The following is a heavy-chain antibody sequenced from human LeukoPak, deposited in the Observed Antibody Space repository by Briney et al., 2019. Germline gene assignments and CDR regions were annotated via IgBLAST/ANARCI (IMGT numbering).Heavy chain of an antibody. Sequence: GGSLRLSCAASGFTFSSYGMHWVRQAPGKGLEWVAVIWYDGSNKYYADSVKGRFTISRDNSKNTLYLQMNSLRAEDTAVYYCARELRITIFGVVHYYYYGMDVWGQGTTVTVSS. CDR1: GFTFSSYG. D-gene: IGHD3-3*01. V-gene: IGHV3-33*01. CDR3: ARELRITIFGVVHYYYYGMDV. CDR2: IWYDGSNK. J-gene: IGHJ6*02.